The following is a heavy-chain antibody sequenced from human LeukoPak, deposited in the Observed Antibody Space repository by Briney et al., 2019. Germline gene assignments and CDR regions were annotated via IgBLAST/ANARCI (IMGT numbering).Heavy chain of an antibody. CDR1: GGSINNYY. D-gene: IGHD5-18*01. J-gene: IGHJ3*02. Sequence: PSETLSLTCTVSGGSINNYYWSWIRQPPGKGLEWIAYIHSNGNTNYNPSFKSRVTVSVDTSKNQLSLRLTSVAAADTAIYYCARQPSATAAFDIWGQGTMVIVSS. V-gene: IGHV4-59*08. CDR2: IHSNGNT. CDR3: ARQPSATAAFDI.